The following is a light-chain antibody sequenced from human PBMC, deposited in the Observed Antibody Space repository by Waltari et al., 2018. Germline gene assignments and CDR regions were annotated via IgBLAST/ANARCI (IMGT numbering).Light chain of an antibody. CDR3: YSAADNTWV. J-gene: IGLJ3*02. V-gene: IGLV3-25*03. CDR2: KDT. Sequence: SFELTQPPSVSVSPGQTATITFSGDVLPKQYVYWYQQKPGQAPVLLIYKDTERPSGIPERFSGSTSGTGTTVTLTIGGVQAEDEADYYCYSAADNTWVFGGGTKLTVL. CDR1: VLPKQY.